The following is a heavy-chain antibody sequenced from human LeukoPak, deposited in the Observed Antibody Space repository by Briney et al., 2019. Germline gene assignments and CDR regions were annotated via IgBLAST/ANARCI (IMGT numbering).Heavy chain of an antibody. V-gene: IGHV1-69*10. CDR2: IIPIFGIA. CDR1: GGTFSSYA. Sequence: SVKVSCKASGGTFSSYAISWVRQAPGQGLEWMGGIIPIFGIANYAQKFQGRVTITADKSTSTAYMELSSLTSEDTAVYYCAREDQSYDSSGYYLYYFDYWGQGTLVTVSS. CDR3: AREDQSYDSSGYYLYYFDY. D-gene: IGHD3-22*01. J-gene: IGHJ4*02.